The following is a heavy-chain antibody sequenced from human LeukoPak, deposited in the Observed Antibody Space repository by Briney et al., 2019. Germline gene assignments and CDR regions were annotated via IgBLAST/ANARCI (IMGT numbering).Heavy chain of an antibody. CDR2: IKEDGSEK. CDR1: GFTFSTSW. J-gene: IGHJ4*02. D-gene: IGHD2-15*01. Sequence: PGGSLRLSCAASGFTFSTSWMIWVRQAPGKGLEWVANIKEDGSEKYYVDSVKGRFTISRDNAKNSLYLQMNSLRAEDTAVYYCARERLLPFDYWGQGTLVTVSS. V-gene: IGHV3-7*01. CDR3: ARERLLPFDY.